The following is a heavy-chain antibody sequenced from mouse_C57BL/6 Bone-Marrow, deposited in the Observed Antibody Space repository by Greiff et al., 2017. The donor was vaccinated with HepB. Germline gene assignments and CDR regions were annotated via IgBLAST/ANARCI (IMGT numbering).Heavy chain of an antibody. CDR3: ARPTTVVANSFDF. CDR2: ISSGSSTI. D-gene: IGHD1-1*01. CDR1: GFTFSDYG. V-gene: IGHV5-17*01. Sequence: EVKVVESGGGLVKPGGSLKLSCAASGFTFSDYGMHWVRQTPEKGLEWVAYISSGSSTIYYADTVKGRFTISRGNAKNTLFLQMTSLRSEDTAMYYCARPTTVVANSFDFWGQGTTLTVSS. J-gene: IGHJ2*01.